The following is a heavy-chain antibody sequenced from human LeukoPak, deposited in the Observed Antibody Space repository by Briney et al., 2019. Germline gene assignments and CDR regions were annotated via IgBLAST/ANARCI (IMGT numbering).Heavy chain of an antibody. Sequence: LSLTCTVSGGSISSSNYYWGWLRQAPGKGLEWVSYISSSGSTIYYADSVKGRFNISRDNAKNSLYLQMNSLRAADAAVYYCAELGITMIGGVWGKGTTVTISS. CDR1: GGSISSSNYY. CDR2: ISSSGSTI. V-gene: IGHV3-11*04. D-gene: IGHD3-10*02. CDR3: AELGITMIGGV. J-gene: IGHJ6*04.